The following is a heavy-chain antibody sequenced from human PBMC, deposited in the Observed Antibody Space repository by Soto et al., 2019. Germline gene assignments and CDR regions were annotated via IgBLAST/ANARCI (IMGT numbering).Heavy chain of an antibody. CDR2: IYWDEDK. CDR1: GFSLSTCGVG. Sequence: QITLKESGPTLLKATQTLTLTCTFSGFSLSTCGVGVGWIRQPPGKALEWLALIYWDEDKFYSPSLKSRLTITKDTSKNQVVLTMTNMDPVDTATYYCAHIHYYGSVNFLLSPNNWFDPWGQGTLVTVSS. D-gene: IGHD3-10*01. J-gene: IGHJ5*02. V-gene: IGHV2-5*02. CDR3: AHIHYYGSVNFLLSPNNWFDP.